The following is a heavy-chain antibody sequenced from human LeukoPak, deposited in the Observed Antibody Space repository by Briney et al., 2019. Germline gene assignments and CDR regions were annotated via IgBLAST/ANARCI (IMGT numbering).Heavy chain of an antibody. CDR3: ARRGYDSSGYYRNY. D-gene: IGHD3-22*01. CDR2: IYYSGST. V-gene: IGHV4-39*01. CDR1: GGSISSSSYY. Sequence: SETLSLTCTVSGGSISSSSYYWGWIRQPPGKGLEWIGSIYYSGSTYYNPSLKSRVTISVDTSKNQFSLKLSSVTAADTAVYYCARRGYDSSGYYRNYWGQGTLVTVSS. J-gene: IGHJ4*02.